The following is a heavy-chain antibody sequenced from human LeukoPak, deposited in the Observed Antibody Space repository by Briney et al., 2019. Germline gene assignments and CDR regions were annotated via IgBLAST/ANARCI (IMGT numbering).Heavy chain of an antibody. J-gene: IGHJ4*02. D-gene: IGHD4-17*01. CDR2: ISYSGDTT. CDR3: AKDYGDHDFDY. CDR1: GFTFSSNA. V-gene: IGHV3-23*01. Sequence: GGSLRLSCAASGFTFSSNAMSWVRQAPGKGLEWVSAISYSGDTTYYADSVKGRFTISRDNSKNILYLQMNSLRAVDTAIYYCAKDYGDHDFDYWGQGTLVTVSP.